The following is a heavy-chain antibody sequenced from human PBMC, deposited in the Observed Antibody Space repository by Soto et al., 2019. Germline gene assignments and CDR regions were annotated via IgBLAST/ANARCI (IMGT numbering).Heavy chain of an antibody. CDR1: GGSISSGSYY. V-gene: IGHV4-39*02. Sequence: PSDTLSLTCAVSGGSISSGSYYWAWIRQPPXKGLEWSRSIYYGGRTYYEPPLKSGDTISVDTSKNQFLLQVSSVTAACTALYYCARDGLVWRSLVGDFDVWGQGTIVT. D-gene: IGHD3-3*01. CDR3: ARDGLVWRSLVGDFDV. CDR2: IYYGGRT. J-gene: IGHJ3*01.